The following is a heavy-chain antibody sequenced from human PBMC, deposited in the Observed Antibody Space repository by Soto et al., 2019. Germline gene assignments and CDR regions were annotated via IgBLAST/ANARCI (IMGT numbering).Heavy chain of an antibody. Sequence: SETLSLTCVVSNFSISSGYYWGWIRQSPGKGLEWIASIYRSGTTSYNPSLKSRVAISVDPSKNQFSLMLTAVTAADTAVYYCARTHSGSYYSVFNYWGRGSLVTVSS. CDR1: NFSISSGYY. CDR3: ARTHSGSYYSVFNY. V-gene: IGHV4-38-2*01. D-gene: IGHD1-26*01. J-gene: IGHJ4*02. CDR2: IYRSGTT.